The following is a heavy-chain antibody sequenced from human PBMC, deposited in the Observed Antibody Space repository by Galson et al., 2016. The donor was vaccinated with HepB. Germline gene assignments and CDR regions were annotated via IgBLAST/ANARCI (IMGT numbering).Heavy chain of an antibody. CDR1: GFTFSRYS. Sequence: SLRLSCAASGFTFSRYSMNWVRQAPGKGLEWISYISSSSSSKYADAVKGRFTLSRDNAKNSLYLQMNSLRDEETAVYYCARDSIAYASCWYNDYWGQGTLVTVS. CDR3: ARDSIAYASCWYNDY. J-gene: IGHJ4*02. CDR2: ISSSSSS. V-gene: IGHV3-48*02. D-gene: IGHD6-19*01.